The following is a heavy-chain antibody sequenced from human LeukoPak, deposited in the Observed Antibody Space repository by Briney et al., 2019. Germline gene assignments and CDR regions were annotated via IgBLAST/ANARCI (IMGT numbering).Heavy chain of an antibody. CDR1: GFSFSGYG. V-gene: IGHV3-30*18. CDR2: ISYDGSKK. CDR3: AKDSTTVLDY. J-gene: IGHJ4*02. Sequence: GGSLRLSCAASGFSFSGYGMHWARPAPGKGLEWVAVISYDGSKKYYADSVKGRFTISRDNSENTLYLQMNSLRSEDTAMYYCAKDSTTVLDYWGQGTLVTVSS. D-gene: IGHD2-2*01.